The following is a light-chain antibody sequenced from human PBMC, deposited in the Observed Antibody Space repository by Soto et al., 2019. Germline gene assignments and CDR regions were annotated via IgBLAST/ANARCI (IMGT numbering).Light chain of an antibody. Sequence: QSVLTQTPSASGTPGQTVTISCSGSRSNIGNNAVSWYQQFPGTAPKLLIYKNNQRPSGVRDRFSGSKSGTSASLAISGLQSEDEADYYCATWDDSLNARGVFGGGTKLTVL. V-gene: IGLV1-44*01. CDR1: RSNIGNNA. J-gene: IGLJ3*02. CDR3: ATWDDSLNARGV. CDR2: KNN.